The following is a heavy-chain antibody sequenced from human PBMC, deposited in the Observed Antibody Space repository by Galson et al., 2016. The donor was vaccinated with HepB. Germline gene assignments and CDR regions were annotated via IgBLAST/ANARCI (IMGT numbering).Heavy chain of an antibody. CDR1: GFTFSSYG. V-gene: IGHV3-30-3*02. Sequence: SLRLSCAASGFTFSSYGMHWVRQAPGKGLEWVAVISHDGSNKYYADSVKGRFTISRDNSKNTVFLQMNSLRNEDTAVYYCANDIVVVPPYGVDVWGQGTAVTVSS. CDR3: ANDIVVVPPYGVDV. D-gene: IGHD2-2*01. CDR2: ISHDGSNK. J-gene: IGHJ6*02.